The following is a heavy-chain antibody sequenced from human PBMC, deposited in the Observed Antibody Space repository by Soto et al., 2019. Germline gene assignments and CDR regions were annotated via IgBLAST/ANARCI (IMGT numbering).Heavy chain of an antibody. CDR3: ARSVAVAALDY. CDR1: GFTLSTYS. D-gene: IGHD6-19*01. V-gene: IGHV3-30-3*01. J-gene: IGHJ4*02. Sequence: GSLRLSCAASGFTLSTYSMHWVRQAPGKGLEWVAVISYDGNKKYYEDSVKGRFSISRDTSNNTLYLQMNSLRTEDTAVYYCARSVAVAALDYWGQGTLVTVSS. CDR2: ISYDGNKK.